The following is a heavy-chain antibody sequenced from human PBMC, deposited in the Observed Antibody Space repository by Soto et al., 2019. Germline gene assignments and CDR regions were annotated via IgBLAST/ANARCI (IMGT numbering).Heavy chain of an antibody. Sequence: GASVKVSCKASGGTFSSYAISWVRQAPGQGLEWMGGIIPIFGTANYAQKFQGRVTITADESTSTAYMELSSLRSEDTAVYYCARVECSGGSCATTNWFDPWGQGTLVTVSS. CDR1: GGTFSSYA. V-gene: IGHV1-69*13. D-gene: IGHD2-15*01. CDR3: ARVECSGGSCATTNWFDP. CDR2: IIPIFGTA. J-gene: IGHJ5*02.